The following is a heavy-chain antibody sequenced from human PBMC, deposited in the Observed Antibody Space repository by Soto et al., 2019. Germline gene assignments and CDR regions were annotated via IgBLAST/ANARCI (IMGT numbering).Heavy chain of an antibody. Sequence: GGSLRLSCVASGFTFSNFAMAWVRQAPGEGLEWVSAISGSGDDTFYADSMKGRFTISRDNSKDTLYLQINSLRAEDTAVYYCANPIPKTGTTFGCWGQGTLVTVSS. CDR1: GFTFSNFA. J-gene: IGHJ4*02. CDR2: ISGSGDDT. V-gene: IGHV3-23*01. D-gene: IGHD1-1*01. CDR3: ANPIPKTGTTFGC.